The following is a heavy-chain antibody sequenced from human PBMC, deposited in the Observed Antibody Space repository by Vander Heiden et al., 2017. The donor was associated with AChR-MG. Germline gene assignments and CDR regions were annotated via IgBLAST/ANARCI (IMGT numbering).Heavy chain of an antibody. CDR3: ARLNTAMVTRFDP. Sequence: EVQLVQSGSEVKKPGESLQISCKGSGYSLTGYWIGWVRQMTGKGLEWMGIIYPGDSETRYSPSFQGQVTISADKSISTAYLQWSSLKASDTAMYYCARLNTAMVTRFDPWGQGTLVTVSS. CDR2: IYPGDSET. D-gene: IGHD5-18*01. V-gene: IGHV5-51*01. J-gene: IGHJ5*02. CDR1: GYSLTGYW.